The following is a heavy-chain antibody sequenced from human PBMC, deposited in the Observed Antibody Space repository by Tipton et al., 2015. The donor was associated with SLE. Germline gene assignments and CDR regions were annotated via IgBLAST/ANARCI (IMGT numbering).Heavy chain of an antibody. J-gene: IGHJ3*02. D-gene: IGHD1-7*01. CDR2: MAPSGST. CDR1: GASVSTYY. CDR3: VRDGKRGTRGDAFDI. V-gene: IGHV4-4*07. Sequence: TLSLTCTVSGASVSTYYWNWIRQPAGKGLAWIGRMAPSGSTNYNPSLNSRVALSLDTSKNQFSLRLSSVTAADTAVYYCVRDGKRGTRGDAFDIWGQGTMVIVSS.